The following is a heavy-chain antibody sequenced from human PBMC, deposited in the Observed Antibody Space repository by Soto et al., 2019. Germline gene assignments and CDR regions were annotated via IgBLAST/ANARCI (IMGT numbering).Heavy chain of an antibody. Sequence: QVQLVQSGAEVKKPGASVKVSCKASGYTFTSYAMHWVRQAPGQRLEWMGWINAGNGNTKYSQKFQGRVTITRDTSVSTAYMELSSLRSEDTAVYYWARDGSSSWSPSYYFDYWGQGTLVPVSS. J-gene: IGHJ4*02. CDR3: ARDGSSSWSPSYYFDY. CDR2: INAGNGNT. D-gene: IGHD6-13*01. V-gene: IGHV1-3*01. CDR1: GYTFTSYA.